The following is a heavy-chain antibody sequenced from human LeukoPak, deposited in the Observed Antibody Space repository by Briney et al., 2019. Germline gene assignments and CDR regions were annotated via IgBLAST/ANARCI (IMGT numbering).Heavy chain of an antibody. CDR2: IYHSGST. J-gene: IGHJ4*02. Sequence: PSETLSLTCAVSGGSISSSNWWSWVRQPPGKGLEWIGEIYHSGSTNYNPPLKSRVTISVDTSKNHFSLKLSSATAADAAEYYCARPCGYGYWNWGQGTLVSVS. D-gene: IGHD5-18*01. V-gene: IGHV4-4*02. CDR1: GGSISSSNW. CDR3: ARPCGYGYWN.